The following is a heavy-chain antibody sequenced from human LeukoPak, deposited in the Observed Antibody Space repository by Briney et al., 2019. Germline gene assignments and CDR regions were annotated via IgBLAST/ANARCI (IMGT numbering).Heavy chain of an antibody. V-gene: IGHV3-74*01. D-gene: IGHD3-22*01. J-gene: IGHJ4*02. CDR2: INSDGSST. CDR3: ARAAAHLYYYDSSG. CDR1: GFTFSSYW. Sequence: PGGSLRLSCAASGFTFSSYWMHWVRQAPGKGLVWVSRINSDGSSTSYADSVKGRFTISRDNAKNTLYLQMNSLRAEDTAVYYCARAAAHLYYYDSSGWGQGTLVTVSS.